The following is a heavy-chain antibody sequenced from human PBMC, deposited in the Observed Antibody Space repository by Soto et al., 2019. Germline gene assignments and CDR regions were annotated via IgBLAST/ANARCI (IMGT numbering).Heavy chain of an antibody. CDR1: GFTFSSYA. CDR2: ISGSGGST. CDR3: AKVVLPRKDTAMPRSDP. Sequence: PGGSLRLSCAASGFTFSSYAMSWVRQAPGKGLEWVSAISGSGGSTYYADSVKGRFTISRDNSKNTLYLQMNSLRAEDTAVYYCAKVVLPRKDTAMPRSDPWGQGTLVTVSS. D-gene: IGHD5-18*01. J-gene: IGHJ5*02. V-gene: IGHV3-23*01.